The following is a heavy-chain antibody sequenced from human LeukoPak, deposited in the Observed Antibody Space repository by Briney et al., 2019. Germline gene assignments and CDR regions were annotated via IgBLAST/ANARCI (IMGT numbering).Heavy chain of an antibody. CDR1: GFTFSSYS. CDR2: ISRSSSYI. Sequence: GESLRLSCAASGFTFSSYSLTWVRQARGKRLQWVSFISRSSSYIYYADSVKGRFTISRDNSKNTLYLQMNSLRAEDTAVYYCAKGGITGTQYYFDYWGQGTLVTVSS. CDR3: AKGGITGTQYYFDY. J-gene: IGHJ4*02. V-gene: IGHV3-21*04. D-gene: IGHD1-20*01.